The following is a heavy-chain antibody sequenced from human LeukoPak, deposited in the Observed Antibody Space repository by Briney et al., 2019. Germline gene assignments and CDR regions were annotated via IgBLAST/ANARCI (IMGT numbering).Heavy chain of an antibody. CDR3: VNILFG. Sequence: PGGSLRLSCAVSGFTFSSYWMHWVRQVLGEGLVWVSRISSDGSTTTYADSVKGRFTISRDNAKNTLYLQMNSLRAEDTAVYYCVNILFGWGQGTLVTVSS. V-gene: IGHV3-74*01. D-gene: IGHD3-10*01. CDR2: ISSDGSTT. CDR1: GFTFSSYW. J-gene: IGHJ4*02.